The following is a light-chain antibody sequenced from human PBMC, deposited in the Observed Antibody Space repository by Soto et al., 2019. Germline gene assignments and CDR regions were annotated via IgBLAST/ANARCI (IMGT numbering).Light chain of an antibody. V-gene: IGKV3-20*01. CDR2: GAS. Sequence: EIVLTQSPGTLSLSPGERATLSCRASQSVSSSYLAWYQQKPGQAPRLLIYGASSRATGIPGRFSGSGSGTDFTLTISRLEPEDFAVYYCQQYGGSPFTFGPETKVDIK. CDR1: QSVSSSY. CDR3: QQYGGSPFT. J-gene: IGKJ3*01.